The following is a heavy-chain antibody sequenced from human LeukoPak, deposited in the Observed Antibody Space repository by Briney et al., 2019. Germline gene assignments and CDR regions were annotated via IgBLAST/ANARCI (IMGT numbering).Heavy chain of an antibody. CDR1: GFTFSNAW. Sequence: GGSLRLSCAASGFTFSNAWMSWVRQAPGKGLEWVGRIKSKTDGGTTDYAAPVKGRFTTSRDDSKNTLFLQMNRLKTEDTAVYFCTTVPNVSFYFDSSGYLYYWGQGTLVTVSS. V-gene: IGHV3-15*01. CDR2: IKSKTDGGTT. CDR3: TTVPNVSFYFDSSGYLYY. D-gene: IGHD3-22*01. J-gene: IGHJ4*02.